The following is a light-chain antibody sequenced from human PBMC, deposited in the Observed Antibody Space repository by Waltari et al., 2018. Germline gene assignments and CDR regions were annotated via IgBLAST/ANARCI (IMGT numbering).Light chain of an antibody. CDR1: QTVRSY. V-gene: IGKV3-11*01. Sequence: EIVLTQSPATLSLSPGERATLSCRASQTVRSYLAWYQQKPGQAPRLLIFDTSSRAPGIPAKFSGSVSGTDFTLTVSNLEPEDFAVYYCQQRSNWPYTFGQGTRVEIK. CDR2: DTS. CDR3: QQRSNWPYT. J-gene: IGKJ2*01.